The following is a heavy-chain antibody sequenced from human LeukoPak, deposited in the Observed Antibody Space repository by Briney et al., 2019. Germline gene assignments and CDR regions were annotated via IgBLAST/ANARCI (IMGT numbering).Heavy chain of an antibody. V-gene: IGHV3-64*02. Sequence: GGSLRLSCAASGFAFSTYTMQWVRQAPGKGLEFVSLITGTGTTTVYADSVKGRFTISRDNSKSTLYLQMASLRAEDMAVYYCSRERAGYYSDYWGQGTLVTVSS. CDR3: SRERAGYYSDY. CDR1: GFAFSTYT. J-gene: IGHJ4*02. CDR2: ITGTGTTT. D-gene: IGHD2-15*01.